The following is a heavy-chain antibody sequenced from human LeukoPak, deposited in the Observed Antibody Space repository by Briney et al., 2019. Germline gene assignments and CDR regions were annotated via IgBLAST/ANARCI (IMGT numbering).Heavy chain of an antibody. J-gene: IGHJ6*02. CDR1: GGTFSSYA. Sequence: ASVKVSCKASGGTFSSYAISWVRQAPGQGLEWMGGIIPIFGTANYAQKFQGRVTITADESTSTAYMELSSLRSEDTAVYYCAADGDIVVVPAAHANYYYGMDVWGQGTTVTVSS. V-gene: IGHV1-69*13. CDR2: IIPIFGTA. CDR3: AADGDIVVVPAAHANYYYGMDV. D-gene: IGHD2-2*01.